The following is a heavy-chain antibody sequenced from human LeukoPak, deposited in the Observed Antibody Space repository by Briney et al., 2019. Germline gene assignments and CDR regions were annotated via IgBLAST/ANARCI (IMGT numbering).Heavy chain of an antibody. J-gene: IGHJ4*02. Sequence: ASVKVSCKASGYTFTNYAIHWVRQAPGQRLEWMGWINAGNGNTKYSQKFQARVTITRDTSASTAYMELSSLRSEDTAVYYCAIVVVTAMNYFDYWGQGTLVTVSS. CDR3: AIVVVTAMNYFDY. CDR1: GYTFTNYA. D-gene: IGHD2-21*02. CDR2: INAGNGNT. V-gene: IGHV1-3*01.